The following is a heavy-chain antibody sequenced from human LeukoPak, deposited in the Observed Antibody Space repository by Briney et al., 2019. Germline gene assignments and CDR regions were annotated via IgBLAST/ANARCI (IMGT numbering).Heavy chain of an antibody. V-gene: IGHV3-30*04. D-gene: IGHD6-13*01. Sequence: GGSLRLSCAASGFTFSSYAMHWVRQAPGKGLEWVAVISYDGSNKYYADSVKGRFTTSRDNSKNTLYLQMNSLRAEDTAVYYCARDDPGIAAAGPIPYYYYYMDVWGKGTTVTVSS. CDR3: ARDDPGIAAAGPIPYYYYYMDV. CDR2: ISYDGSNK. CDR1: GFTFSSYA. J-gene: IGHJ6*03.